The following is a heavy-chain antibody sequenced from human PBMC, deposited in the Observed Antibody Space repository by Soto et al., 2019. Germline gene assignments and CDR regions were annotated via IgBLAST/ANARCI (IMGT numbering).Heavy chain of an antibody. J-gene: IGHJ2*01. CDR3: GRDRGDDYNSYWYFDL. CDR2: IIPILGIA. V-gene: IGHV1-69*08. D-gene: IGHD3-10*01. Sequence: QVQLVQSGAEVKKPGSSVKVSCNTSGGTFSSYTISWVRQAPGQGLEWMGRIIPILGIANYAQKFQGRVKITADKSTSTAYMELSRLKSEDTAVYYCGRDRGDDYNSYWYFDLWGRGTLVTVSS. CDR1: GGTFSSYT.